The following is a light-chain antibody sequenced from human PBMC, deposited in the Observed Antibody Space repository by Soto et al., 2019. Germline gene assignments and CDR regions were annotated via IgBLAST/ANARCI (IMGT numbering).Light chain of an antibody. V-gene: IGKV1-5*03. CDR3: QQYYSYSYT. CDR1: QSISSW. J-gene: IGKJ2*01. Sequence: DIQMTQSPSTLSASVGDRVTITCRASQSISSWLAWYQQKPEKAPKLLIYKASSLESGVPSRFSGSGSGTEFTLTISSLQPDDFATYYCQQYYSYSYTFGQGTKLEIK. CDR2: KAS.